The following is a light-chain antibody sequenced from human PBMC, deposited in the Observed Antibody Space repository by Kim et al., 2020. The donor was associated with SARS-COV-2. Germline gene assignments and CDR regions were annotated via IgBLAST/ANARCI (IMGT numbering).Light chain of an antibody. CDR2: EDD. J-gene: IGLJ3*02. V-gene: IGLV6-57*04. Sequence: NFMLTQPHSVSESPGKTVTVSCTRSSGSINDNYVQWYQQRPGSAPTLVIYEDDQRPSGVPDRFSGSTDMSSNSASLIISGLQSEDEADYYCQSFDTTNWVFGGGTQLTVL. CDR3: QSFDTTNWV. CDR1: SGSINDNY.